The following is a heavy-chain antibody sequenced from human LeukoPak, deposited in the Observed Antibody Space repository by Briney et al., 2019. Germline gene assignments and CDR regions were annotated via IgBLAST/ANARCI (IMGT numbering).Heavy chain of an antibody. Sequence: VASVKVSCKASGYTFTSYGISWVRQAPGQGLEWMGWIGAYNGNTNYAQKFQGRVTMTIETSTSTAYMELRSLRSDDTAVYYCAREPNMIRGLWGIDYWGQGTLVTVSS. V-gene: IGHV1-18*01. CDR1: GYTFTSYG. CDR2: IGAYNGNT. J-gene: IGHJ4*02. CDR3: AREPNMIRGLWGIDY. D-gene: IGHD3-10*01.